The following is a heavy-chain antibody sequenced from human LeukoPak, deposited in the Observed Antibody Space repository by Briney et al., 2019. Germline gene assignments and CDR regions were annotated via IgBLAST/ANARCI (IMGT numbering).Heavy chain of an antibody. CDR2: INANNGNT. D-gene: IGHD6-13*01. CDR3: ARDIRLDSSSWYRDFDY. CDR1: GYTFTDYG. Sequence: ASVKVSCKASGYTFTDYGITWVRQAPGQGLEWMGWINANNGNTNYAQNLQGRVTMTRDTSASTAYMELRSLRSDDTAVYYCARDIRLDSSSWYRDFDYWGQGTLVTVSS. V-gene: IGHV1-18*01. J-gene: IGHJ4*02.